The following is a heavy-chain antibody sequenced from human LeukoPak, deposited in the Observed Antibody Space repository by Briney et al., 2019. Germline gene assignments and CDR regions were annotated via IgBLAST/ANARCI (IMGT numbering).Heavy chain of an antibody. CDR3: ARERGRGYSYGEEVFDY. Sequence: ASVKVSCKASGYTFSGYYMHWVRQTPGQGLEWMGWINPNSGGTNYAQKFQGRVTMTRDTSISTAHMELSRLRSDDTAVYFCARERGRGYSYGEEVFDYWGQGTLVTVSS. CDR1: GYTFSGYY. D-gene: IGHD5-18*01. CDR2: INPNSGGT. J-gene: IGHJ4*02. V-gene: IGHV1-2*02.